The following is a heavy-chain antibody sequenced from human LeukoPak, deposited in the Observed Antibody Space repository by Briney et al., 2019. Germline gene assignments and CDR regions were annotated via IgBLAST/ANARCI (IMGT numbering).Heavy chain of an antibody. CDR1: GYTFTGYY. V-gene: IGHV1-2*02. J-gene: IGHJ4*02. CDR2: INPNSGGT. Sequence: RASVKVSCKASGYTFTGYYMHWVRQAPGQGLEWMGWINPNSGGTNYAQKFQGRVTMTRDTSISTAYMELSRLRSDDTAVYYCARDYGDYEVGGYWGQGTLVTVSS. D-gene: IGHD4-17*01. CDR3: ARDYGDYEVGGY.